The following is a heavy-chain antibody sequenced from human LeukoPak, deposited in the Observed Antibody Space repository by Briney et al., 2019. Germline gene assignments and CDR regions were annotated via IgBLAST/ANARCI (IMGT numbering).Heavy chain of an antibody. D-gene: IGHD5-18*01. J-gene: IGHJ4*02. V-gene: IGHV4-59*08. Sequence: SETLSLTCTVSGGSLSSYYWSWIRQSPGKGLEWIGYIYYSGSTNYNPSLKSRVTISLDTSKNQFSLKLSSVTAADTAVYYCARHVVDTAPFAYWGQGTLVTVSS. CDR2: IYYSGST. CDR3: ARHVVDTAPFAY. CDR1: GGSLSSYY.